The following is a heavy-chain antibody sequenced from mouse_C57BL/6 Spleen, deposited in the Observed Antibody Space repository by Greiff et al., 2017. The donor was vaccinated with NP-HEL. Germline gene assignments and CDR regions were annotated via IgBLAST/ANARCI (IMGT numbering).Heavy chain of an antibody. CDR2: IDPSDSYT. J-gene: IGHJ4*01. Sequence: QVQLQQPGAELVKPGASVKLSCKASGYTFTSYWMQWVKQRPGQGLEWIGEIDPSDSYTNYNQKFKGKATLTVDTSSSTAYMQLSSLTSEDPAVYYCAGRDYGSSFYYAMDYWGQGTSVTVSS. CDR1: GYTFTSYW. D-gene: IGHD1-1*01. V-gene: IGHV1-50*01. CDR3: AGRDYGSSFYYAMDY.